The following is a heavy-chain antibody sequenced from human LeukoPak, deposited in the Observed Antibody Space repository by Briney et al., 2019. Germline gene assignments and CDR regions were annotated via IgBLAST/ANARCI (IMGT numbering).Heavy chain of an antibody. Sequence: GGSLRLSCAASGFTVSNNYMSWVRQAPGKGLEWVSVIYTGGITYYADSVKGRFTISRDNSKNTLYLQMNSLRAEDTAVYYCAKVPNRGDFDYWGQGTLVTVSS. D-gene: IGHD1-14*01. CDR3: AKVPNRGDFDY. J-gene: IGHJ4*02. CDR1: GFTVSNNY. V-gene: IGHV3-66*02. CDR2: IYTGGIT.